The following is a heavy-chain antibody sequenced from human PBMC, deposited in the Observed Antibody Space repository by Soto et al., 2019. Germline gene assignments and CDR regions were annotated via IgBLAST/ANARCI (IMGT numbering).Heavy chain of an antibody. CDR3: ARTKSSTSCYLRY. CDR1: GGSFSGYY. V-gene: IGHV4-34*01. CDR2: INHSGNT. D-gene: IGHD2-2*01. J-gene: IGHJ4*02. Sequence: LSLTCAVYGGSFSGYYWSWIRQPPGKGLEWIGEINHSGNTNYNPSLKSRVTISVDTSKNQFSLKLTSVTAADAAVYYCARTKSSTSCYLRYWGQGTLVTVSS.